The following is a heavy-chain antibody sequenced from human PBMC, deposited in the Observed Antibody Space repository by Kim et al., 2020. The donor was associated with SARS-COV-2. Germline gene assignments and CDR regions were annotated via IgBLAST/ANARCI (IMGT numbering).Heavy chain of an antibody. J-gene: IGHJ4*01. D-gene: IGHD6-19*01. V-gene: IGHV4-39*01. CDR3: ARRGAVAGNPVYDY. Sequence: TPSLRSRITISVDTSKNQFSLNLSSVTAADTAVYYCARRGAVAGNPVYDYWGHGTLVTVSS.